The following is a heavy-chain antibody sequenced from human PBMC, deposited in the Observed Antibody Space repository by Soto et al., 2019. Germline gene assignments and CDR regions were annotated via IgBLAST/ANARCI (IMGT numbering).Heavy chain of an antibody. CDR3: ARGIAAGTDY. D-gene: IGHD6-13*01. CDR2: IIPILDMP. CDR1: GDTLTSYT. V-gene: IGHV1-69*02. J-gene: IGHJ4*02. Sequence: QVHLVQSGAEVKKPGSSVKVSCRASGDTLTSYTISWVRQAPEQGLEWMGWIIPILDMPIYAQKFXCRVTITAEKSTSTVYMELSSLRSDDTAVYYCARGIAAGTDYWGQGTLVTVSS.